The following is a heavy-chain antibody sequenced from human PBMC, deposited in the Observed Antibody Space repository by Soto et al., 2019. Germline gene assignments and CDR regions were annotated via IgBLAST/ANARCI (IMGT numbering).Heavy chain of an antibody. CDR1: GFSFSGYN. CDR3: ARVRNYGSGSYIDY. D-gene: IGHD3-10*01. J-gene: IGHJ4*02. CDR2: ISSSSSTI. V-gene: IGHV3-48*01. Sequence: EVQLVESGGGLLQPGGSLRLSCAASGFSFSGYNMNWVRQAPGKGLEWVSYISSSSSTIYYADSVKGRFTISRDNAKKSLHLQMNSLRAEDTAVYYCARVRNYGSGSYIDYWGQGTLVTVSS.